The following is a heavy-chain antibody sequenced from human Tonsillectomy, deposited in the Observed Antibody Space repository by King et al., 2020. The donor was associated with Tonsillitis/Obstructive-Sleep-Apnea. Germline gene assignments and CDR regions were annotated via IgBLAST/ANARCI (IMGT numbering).Heavy chain of an antibody. J-gene: IGHJ4*02. CDR1: GYTFTSYA. CDR3: ARDPRVAVAGSFDY. V-gene: IGHV7-4-1*02. CDR2: INTNTGNP. Sequence: VQLVQSGSELKKPGASVKVSCKASGYTFTSYAMNWVRQAPGQGLEWMGWINTNTGNPTYAHGFTGRFVFSLDTSVSTAYLQINGLKAEDTALYYCARDPRVAVAGSFDYWGQGTLVTVSS. D-gene: IGHD6-19*01.